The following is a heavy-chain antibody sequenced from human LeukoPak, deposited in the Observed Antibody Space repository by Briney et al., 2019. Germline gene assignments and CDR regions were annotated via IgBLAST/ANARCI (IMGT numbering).Heavy chain of an antibody. V-gene: IGHV3-23*01. CDR1: EFTFSTFA. Sequence: GGSLRLSCAASEFTFSTFAMNWVRQGPGKGLEWVAVISDSGGITYYADSLKGRFTISRDNSKNTLYLQMNSLRAEDTAVYYCAKDIVPNYGSTFDFWGQGTMVTVSS. D-gene: IGHD1-7*01. CDR3: AKDIVPNYGSTFDF. CDR2: ISDSGGIT. J-gene: IGHJ3*01.